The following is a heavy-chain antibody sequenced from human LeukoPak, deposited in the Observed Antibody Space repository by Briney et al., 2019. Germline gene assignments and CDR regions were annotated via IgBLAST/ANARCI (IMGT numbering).Heavy chain of an antibody. V-gene: IGHV3-21*01. CDR2: ISSSSSYI. J-gene: IGHJ4*02. Sequence: NPGGSLRLSCAGSGFTFSSYSMNWVRQAPGKGLEWVSSISSSSSYIYYADSVKGRFTISRDNAKNSLYLQMNSLRAEDTAVYYCARAGVAGTEGHFDYWGQGTLVTVSS. D-gene: IGHD6-19*01. CDR1: GFTFSSYS. CDR3: ARAGVAGTEGHFDY.